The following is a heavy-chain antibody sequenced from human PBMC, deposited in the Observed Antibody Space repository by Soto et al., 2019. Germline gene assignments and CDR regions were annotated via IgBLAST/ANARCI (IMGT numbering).Heavy chain of an antibody. CDR1: GFTFSDYY. D-gene: IGHD6-13*01. Sequence: QVQLVESGGGLVKPGGSLRLSCAASGFTFSDYYMSWIRQAPGKGLEWVSYISSSSSYTNYADSVKGRFTISRDNAKNSLYLQMNSLRAEDTAVYYCARSIAAAHSMDVWRQGTTVTVSS. V-gene: IGHV3-11*06. CDR2: ISSSSSYT. J-gene: IGHJ6*02. CDR3: ARSIAAAHSMDV.